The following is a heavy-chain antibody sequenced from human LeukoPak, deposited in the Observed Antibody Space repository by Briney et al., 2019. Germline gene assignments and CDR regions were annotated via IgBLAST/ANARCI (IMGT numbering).Heavy chain of an antibody. D-gene: IGHD6-6*01. Sequence: GGSLRLSCAASGFTFSSYWMSWVRQAPGKGLEWVANIKQDGSEKYYVDSVKGRFTISRDNAKNSLYLQMNSLRAEDTAVYYCARERGSSSSYYYMDVWGKGTTVTVSS. V-gene: IGHV3-7*01. CDR3: ARERGSSSSYYYMDV. J-gene: IGHJ6*03. CDR1: GFTFSSYW. CDR2: IKQDGSEK.